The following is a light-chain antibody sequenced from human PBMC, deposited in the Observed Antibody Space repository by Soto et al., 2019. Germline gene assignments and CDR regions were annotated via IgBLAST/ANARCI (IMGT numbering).Light chain of an antibody. J-gene: IGKJ1*01. CDR2: AAS. V-gene: IGKV1-12*01. CDR3: QQANSGPRT. Sequence: DIQLTQSPSSVSASVGDRVTITCRAAQGISNWLAWYQQRPGKAPKLLIYAASNLQSGVPSRFSGSGSGTDFTLTIKSLQPEDFATYYCQQANSGPRTFGQGTKVDIK. CDR1: QGISNW.